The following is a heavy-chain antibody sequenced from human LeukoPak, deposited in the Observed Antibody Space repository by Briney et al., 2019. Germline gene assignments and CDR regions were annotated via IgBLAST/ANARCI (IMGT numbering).Heavy chain of an antibody. Sequence: GGSLRLSCAASGFTFSDYYMSWVRQAPGKGLEWVSYISSSGSTIYYADSVKGRFTLSRDNAKKSVSLQMNSLRAEGTAVYYFARVGGSGSYLDYWGQGTLVSVSS. J-gene: IGHJ4*02. CDR3: ARVGGSGSYLDY. V-gene: IGHV3-11*01. D-gene: IGHD1-26*01. CDR2: ISSSGSTI. CDR1: GFTFSDYY.